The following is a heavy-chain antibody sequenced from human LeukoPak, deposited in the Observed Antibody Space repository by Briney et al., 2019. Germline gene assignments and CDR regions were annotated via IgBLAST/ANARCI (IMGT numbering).Heavy chain of an antibody. CDR1: GYSISSGYY. CDR2: IYHSGST. Sequence: SETLSLTCTVSGYSISSGYYWGWIRQPPGKGLEWIGSIYHSGSTYYNPSLKSRVTISVDTSKNQFSLKLSSVTAADTAVYYCARMGGCGGDCYPVGYWGQGTLVTVPS. J-gene: IGHJ4*02. D-gene: IGHD2-21*02. CDR3: ARMGGCGGDCYPVGY. V-gene: IGHV4-38-2*02.